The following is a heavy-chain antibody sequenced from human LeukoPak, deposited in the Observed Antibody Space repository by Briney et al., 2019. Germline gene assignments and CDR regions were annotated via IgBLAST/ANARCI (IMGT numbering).Heavy chain of an antibody. D-gene: IGHD2-15*01. CDR3: ARDKEVAADFDY. Sequence: SETLSLTCAVYGGSFSGYYWSWIRQPPGKGLEWIGEINHSGSTNYNPSLKSRVTISVDTSKNQFSLKLSSVTAADTAVYYCARDKEVAADFDYWGQGTLVTVSS. V-gene: IGHV4-34*01. J-gene: IGHJ4*02. CDR1: GGSFSGYY. CDR2: INHSGST.